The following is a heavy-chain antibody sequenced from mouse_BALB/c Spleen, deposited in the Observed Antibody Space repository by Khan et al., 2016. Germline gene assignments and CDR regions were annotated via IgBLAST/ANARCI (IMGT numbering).Heavy chain of an antibody. V-gene: IGHV1-9*01. CDR3: ARRRDYGSIPAWFAY. J-gene: IGHJ3*01. Sequence: QVRLQQSGAELMKPGASVKISCKATGYTFRSYWIEWVKQRPGHGLEWIGEILPGGGTTNYNEKFQGKAIFTADSSSNTAYMQFSSLTSEDSGVFYGARRRDYGSIPAWFAYWGQGTLVTVSA. D-gene: IGHD1-1*01. CDR2: ILPGGGTT. CDR1: GYTFRSYW.